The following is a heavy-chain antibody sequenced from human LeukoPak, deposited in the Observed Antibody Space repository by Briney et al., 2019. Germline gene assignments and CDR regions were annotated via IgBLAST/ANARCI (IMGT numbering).Heavy chain of an antibody. V-gene: IGHV3-23*01. Sequence: GGSLRLSCAASGFTFSSYAMSWVRQAPGKGLEWVSAISGSGGSTYYADSVKGRFTISRDNSKNTLYLQMNSLRAEDTAVYYCARAVGRFSTPRGFDYWGQGVLVTVSS. CDR2: ISGSGGST. D-gene: IGHD3-3*01. J-gene: IGHJ4*02. CDR1: GFTFSSYA. CDR3: ARAVGRFSTPRGFDY.